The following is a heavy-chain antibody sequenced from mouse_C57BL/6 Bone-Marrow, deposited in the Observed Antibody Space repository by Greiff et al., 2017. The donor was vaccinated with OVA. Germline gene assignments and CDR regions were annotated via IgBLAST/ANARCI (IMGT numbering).Heavy chain of an antibody. D-gene: IGHD4-1*01. CDR3: ARTGLNWADD. CDR2: IDPSDSYT. J-gene: IGHJ2*01. CDR1: GYTFTSYW. V-gene: IGHV1-50*01. Sequence: QVQLKQSGAELVKPGASVKLSCKASGYTFTSYWMQWVKQRPGQGLEWIGEIDPSDSYTNYNQKFKGKATLTVDTSSSTAYMQLSSLTSEDSAVYYCARTGLNWADDWGQGTTLTVSS.